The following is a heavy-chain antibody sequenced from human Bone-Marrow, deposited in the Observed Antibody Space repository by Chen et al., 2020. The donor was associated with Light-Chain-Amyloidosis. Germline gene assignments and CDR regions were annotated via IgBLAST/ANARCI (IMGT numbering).Heavy chain of an antibody. Sequence: QVQLVESGGGVVHPGRSLRLSCVASGFNFSTSAMHWVCQAPGKGLEWVAVIWFDGNSKYYADSVKGRFTVSRDNFKNTLYLEMNSLRADDRALYYCGRDIEYFSSSTLYYAMDVWGQGTTVTVSS. CDR2: IWFDGNSK. CDR3: GRDIEYFSSSTLYYAMDV. D-gene: IGHD6-6*01. CDR1: GFNFSTSA. V-gene: IGHV3-33*01. J-gene: IGHJ6*02.